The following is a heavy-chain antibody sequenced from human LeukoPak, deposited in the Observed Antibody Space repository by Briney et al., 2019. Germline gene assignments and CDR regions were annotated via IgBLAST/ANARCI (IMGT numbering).Heavy chain of an antibody. J-gene: IGHJ4*02. CDR1: GGSISSSSYY. CDR3: ARDEFGDFQGFDY. CDR2: IHYRGTT. Sequence: SETLSLTCTVSGGSISSSSYYWNRIRQSPGKGLERLGNIHYRGTTNYNPSLKSRVTLSLDSSKSQFALKVTSVTAADTAVYYCARDEFGDFQGFDYWGQGTRVTVSS. D-gene: IGHD4-17*01. V-gene: IGHV4-61*01.